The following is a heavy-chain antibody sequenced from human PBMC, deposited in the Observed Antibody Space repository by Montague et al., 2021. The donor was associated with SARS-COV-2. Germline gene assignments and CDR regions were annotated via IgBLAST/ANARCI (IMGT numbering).Heavy chain of an antibody. D-gene: IGHD2-15*01. CDR2: IYTSGST. J-gene: IGHJ6*02. CDR1: GASISSSSFF. Sequence: TLSLTCTVSGASISSSSFFWGWIRQPAGKGLEWIGRIYTSGSTNYNPSLKSRVTISVDTSKNQFSLKLSSVTAADTAVYYCAGGPAATYYYGMDVWGQGTTVTVSS. V-gene: IGHV4-61*02. CDR3: AGGPAATYYYGMDV.